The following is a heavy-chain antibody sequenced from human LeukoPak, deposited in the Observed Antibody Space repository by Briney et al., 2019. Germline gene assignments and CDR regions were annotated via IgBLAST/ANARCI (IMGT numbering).Heavy chain of an antibody. V-gene: IGHV3-48*02. Sequence: GGSLRLSCAASGFTFSSYSMNWVRQAPGKGLECVSYISSSGSTIYYADSVKGRFTISRDNAKNSLYLQMNSLRDEDTAVYYCAREAWQQLVPGYWGQGTLVTVPS. D-gene: IGHD6-13*01. CDR2: ISSSGSTI. J-gene: IGHJ4*02. CDR1: GFTFSSYS. CDR3: AREAWQQLVPGY.